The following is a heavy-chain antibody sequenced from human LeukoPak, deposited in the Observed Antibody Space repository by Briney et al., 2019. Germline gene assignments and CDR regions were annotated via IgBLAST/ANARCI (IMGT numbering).Heavy chain of an antibody. V-gene: IGHV4-61*02. D-gene: IGHD3-3*01. CDR3: ARVWSGYYPFGYYYYMDV. CDR2: IYTSGST. CDR1: GGSISSGSYY. Sequence: SETLSLTCTVSGGSISSGSYYWSWIRQPAGKGLEWIGRIYTSGSTNYNPSLKSRVTISVDTSKNQFSLKLSPVTAADTAVYYCARVWSGYYPFGYYYYMDVWGKGTTVAVSS. J-gene: IGHJ6*03.